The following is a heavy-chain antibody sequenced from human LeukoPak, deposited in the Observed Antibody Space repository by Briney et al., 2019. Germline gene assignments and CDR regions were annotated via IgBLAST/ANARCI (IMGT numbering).Heavy chain of an antibody. CDR3: ASLRGYRNGQQQYYFDY. CDR1: GITLRNYG. D-gene: IGHD3-10*01. CDR2: ISYDGNDK. J-gene: IGHJ4*02. V-gene: IGHV3-30*03. Sequence: GGSLRLSCAASGITLRNYGMQWVRQAPGKGLEWVAIISYDGNDKYYADSVKGRFTISRDNSKKTLHLQMNSLRAEDTAMYYCASLRGYRNGQQQYYFDYWGQGTLVTVSS.